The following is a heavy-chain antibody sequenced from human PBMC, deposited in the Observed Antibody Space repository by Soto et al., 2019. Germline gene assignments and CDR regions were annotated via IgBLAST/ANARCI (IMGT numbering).Heavy chain of an antibody. J-gene: IGHJ3*02. CDR2: ISHDGSRT. D-gene: IGHD6-19*01. Sequence: EVQLVESGGGLVQPGGSMRLSCAASGFSFSGLWVHWVRQAAGEGLVWVSRISHDGSRTSYAESVEVRFTITRDNARNTLYLQMNSLRMEDTAVYYCKSLSIAVAPFAFDNWGQGIMVNVSS. CDR1: GFSFSGLW. V-gene: IGHV3-74*01. CDR3: KSLSIAVAPFAFDN.